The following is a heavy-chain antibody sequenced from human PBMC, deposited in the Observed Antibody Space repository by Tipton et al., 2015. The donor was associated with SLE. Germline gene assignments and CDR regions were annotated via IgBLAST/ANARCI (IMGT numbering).Heavy chain of an antibody. J-gene: IGHJ2*01. D-gene: IGHD3/OR15-3a*01. Sequence: LRLSCTVSGGSISSSSYYWGWIRQPPGKGLEWIGSIYYSGSTYYNPSLKSRVTISVDTSKNQFSLKLSSVTAADTAVYYCAREPLDVREWFDLWGRGTLVTVSS. CDR3: AREPLDVREWFDL. V-gene: IGHV4-39*07. CDR2: IYYSGST. CDR1: GGSISSSSYY.